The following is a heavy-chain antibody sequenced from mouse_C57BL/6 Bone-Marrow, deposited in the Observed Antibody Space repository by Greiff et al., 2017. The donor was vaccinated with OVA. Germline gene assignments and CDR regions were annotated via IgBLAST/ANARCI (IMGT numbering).Heavy chain of an antibody. D-gene: IGHD1-1*01. Sequence: QVQLKQSGAELVRPGTSVKMSCKASGYTFTNYWIGWAKQRPGHGLEWIGDIYPGGGYTNYNEKFKGKATLTADKSSSTAYMQFSSLTSEDSASYYCARHRKSCGSSYYYAMDYWGQGTSVTVSS. V-gene: IGHV1-63*01. CDR1: GYTFTNYW. CDR2: IYPGGGYT. J-gene: IGHJ4*01. CDR3: ARHRKSCGSSYYYAMDY.